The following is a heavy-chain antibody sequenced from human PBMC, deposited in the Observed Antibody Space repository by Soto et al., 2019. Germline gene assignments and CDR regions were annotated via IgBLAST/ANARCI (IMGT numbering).Heavy chain of an antibody. CDR3: AVSRIDYDILTGWNYFDY. D-gene: IGHD3-9*01. CDR1: GFTFTSSA. Sequence: VSCKASGFTFTSSAVQWVRQARGQRLEWIGWIVVGSGNTNYAQKFQERVTITRDMSTSTAYMELSSLRSEDTAVYYCAVSRIDYDILTGWNYFDYWGQGTLVTVSS. J-gene: IGHJ4*02. CDR2: IVVGSGNT. V-gene: IGHV1-58*01.